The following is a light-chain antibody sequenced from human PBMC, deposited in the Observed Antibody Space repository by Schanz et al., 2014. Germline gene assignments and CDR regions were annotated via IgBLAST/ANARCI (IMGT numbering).Light chain of an antibody. CDR3: AAWDDTLNTYV. J-gene: IGLJ1*01. CDR2: GNS. CDR1: SSNIGAGYD. V-gene: IGLV1-40*01. Sequence: QSVLTQPPSVSGAPGQRVTISCTGSSSNIGAGYDVHWYQQLPGTAPKLLIYGNSNRPSGVPDRFSGSKSGTSASLAITGLQAEDEAEYYCAAWDDTLNTYVFGFGTKLTVL.